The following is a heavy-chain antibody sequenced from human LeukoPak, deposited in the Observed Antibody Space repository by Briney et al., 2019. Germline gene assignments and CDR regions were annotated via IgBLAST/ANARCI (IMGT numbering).Heavy chain of an antibody. V-gene: IGHV4-31*03. CDR2: IYYSGST. D-gene: IGHD5-18*01. J-gene: IGHJ4*02. CDR1: GGSISSGGYY. Sequence: SETLSLTCTVSGGSISSGGYYWSWIRQHPGKGLEWIGYIYYSGSTYYNPSLKSRVTISVDTSKNQFSLKLSSVTAADTAVYYCARGWIQLGYSDYWGQGTLATVSS. CDR3: ARGWIQLGYSDY.